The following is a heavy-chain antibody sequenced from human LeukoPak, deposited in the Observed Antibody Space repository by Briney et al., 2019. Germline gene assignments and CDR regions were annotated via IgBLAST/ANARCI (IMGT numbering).Heavy chain of an antibody. CDR2: ISWNSGSI. Sequence: GGSLRLSCAASGFTFDDYAMHWVRQAPGKGLEWVSGISWNSGSIGYADSVKGRFTISRDNAKNSLYLQMNSLRAEDTALYYCAKDDAFDIWGQGTMVTVSS. CDR1: GFTFDDYA. CDR3: AKDDAFDI. V-gene: IGHV3-9*01. J-gene: IGHJ3*02.